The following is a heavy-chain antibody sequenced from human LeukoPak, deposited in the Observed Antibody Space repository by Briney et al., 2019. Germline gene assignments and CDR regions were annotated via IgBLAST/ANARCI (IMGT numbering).Heavy chain of an antibody. V-gene: IGHV3-7*01. CDR3: ARWGLGELRSLGVAFDI. Sequence: GGSLRLSCAASGFTFSSYWMSWVRQAPGKGLEWVANIKQDGSEKYYVDSVKGRFTISRDNAKNSLYLQMNSLRAEDTAVYYCARWGLGELRSLGVAFDIWGQGTMVTVSS. CDR1: GFTFSSYW. CDR2: IKQDGSEK. D-gene: IGHD1-26*01. J-gene: IGHJ3*02.